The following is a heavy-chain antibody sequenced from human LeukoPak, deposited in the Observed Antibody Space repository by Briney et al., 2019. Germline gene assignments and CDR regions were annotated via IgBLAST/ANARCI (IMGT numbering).Heavy chain of an antibody. CDR3: ATAGTYYDILTGYYNY. CDR1: GYTLTELS. Sequence: ASVKVSCKVSGYTLTELSMHWVRQAPGKGLEWMGGFDPEDGETIYAQKFQGRVTMTEDTSTDTAYMELSSLRSEDTAVYYCATAGTYYDILTGYYNYWGQGTRVTVPS. D-gene: IGHD3-9*01. CDR2: FDPEDGET. J-gene: IGHJ4*02. V-gene: IGHV1-24*01.